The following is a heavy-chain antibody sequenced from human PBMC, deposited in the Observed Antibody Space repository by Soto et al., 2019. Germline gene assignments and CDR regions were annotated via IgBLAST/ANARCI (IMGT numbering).Heavy chain of an antibody. CDR3: ARGIVGATDAFDI. Sequence: SETLSLTCAVSGGSISSGGYSWSWIRQPPGKGLEWIGYIYHSGSTYYNPSLKSRVTISVDRSKNQFSLKLSSVTAADTAVYYCARGIVGATDAFDIWGQGTMVTVSS. V-gene: IGHV4-30-2*01. CDR2: IYHSGST. D-gene: IGHD1-26*01. J-gene: IGHJ3*02. CDR1: GGSISSGGYS.